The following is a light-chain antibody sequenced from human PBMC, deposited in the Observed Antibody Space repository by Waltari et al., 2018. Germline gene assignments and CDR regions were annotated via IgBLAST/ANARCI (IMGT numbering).Light chain of an antibody. Sequence: DIVMTQSPDTLSVSPGERATLSCRASQSVSSNLAWYQQKPGQAPRLLIYGASTRATGIPARFSGSGSGTEFTLTISSLQSEDFAVYYCQQYNTWPQTFGQGAKVEI. CDR2: GAS. CDR3: QQYNTWPQT. CDR1: QSVSSN. V-gene: IGKV3-15*01. J-gene: IGKJ1*01.